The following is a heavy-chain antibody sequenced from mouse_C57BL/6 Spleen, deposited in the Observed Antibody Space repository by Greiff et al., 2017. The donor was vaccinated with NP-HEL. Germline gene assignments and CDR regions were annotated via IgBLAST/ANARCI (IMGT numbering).Heavy chain of an antibody. CDR1: GYTFTDYY. D-gene: IGHD2-5*01. V-gene: IGHV1-26*01. J-gene: IGHJ1*03. Sequence: VQLQQSGPELVKPGASVKLSCKASGYTFTDYYMNWVKQSPGKSLEWIGDIHPNNGGTSYNQKFKGKATLTVDKSSSTAYMELRSLTSEDSAVYYCARSPPYDSNYVGYCDVWGTGTTVTVSA. CDR3: ARSPPYDSNYVGYCDV. CDR2: IHPNNGGT.